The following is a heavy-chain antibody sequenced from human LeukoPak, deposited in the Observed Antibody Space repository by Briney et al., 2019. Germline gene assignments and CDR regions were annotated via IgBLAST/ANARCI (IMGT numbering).Heavy chain of an antibody. Sequence: GGSLRLSCAASGFKFSSYWMSWVRQAPGKGLEWVANIKQDGSEKYYVDSVKGRFTISRDNAKNSLYLQMNSLRAEDTAVYYCARDLGTPIGWFDPWGQGTLVTVSS. J-gene: IGHJ5*02. D-gene: IGHD1-26*01. CDR1: GFKFSSYW. CDR2: IKQDGSEK. CDR3: ARDLGTPIGWFDP. V-gene: IGHV3-7*01.